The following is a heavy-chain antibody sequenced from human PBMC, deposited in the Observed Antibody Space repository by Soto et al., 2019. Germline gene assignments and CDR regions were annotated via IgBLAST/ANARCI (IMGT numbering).Heavy chain of an antibody. Sequence: SETLSLTCAVYGGSFSTYYCNWIRQPPGKGLEWIGEINHSGNTQYNPSLKSRVTMSLDTSTNQFSLRLTSVTAADTAVYYCATHPPYGPLDHWGQGTLVAVSS. CDR2: INHSGNT. D-gene: IGHD4-17*01. V-gene: IGHV4-34*01. CDR3: ATHPPYGPLDH. CDR1: GGSFSTYY. J-gene: IGHJ4*02.